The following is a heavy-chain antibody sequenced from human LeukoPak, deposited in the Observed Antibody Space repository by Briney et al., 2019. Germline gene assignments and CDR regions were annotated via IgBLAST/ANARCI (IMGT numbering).Heavy chain of an antibody. CDR3: ARPRGYSYGKYYFDY. CDR1: GGSISTTNYY. CDR2: VYYSGST. D-gene: IGHD5-18*01. J-gene: IGHJ4*02. V-gene: IGHV4-39*01. Sequence: PSETLSLTCTVSGGSISTTNYYWGWIRQSPGKGLEWFGCVYYSGSTYYNPSLKSRVTISVDTSQNQFSLKLSSVTAADTAVYYCARPRGYSYGKYYFDYWGQGTLVTVSS.